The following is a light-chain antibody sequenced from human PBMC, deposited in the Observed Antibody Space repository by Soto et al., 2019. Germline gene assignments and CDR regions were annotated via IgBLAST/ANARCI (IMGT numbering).Light chain of an antibody. CDR3: QQYGTLPLT. Sequence: EIVLTQTQGTMSLPPGDRDTVFCRVCQTVPSNYVAWYQHKPGQAPRLLIYAASTRATGIPDRFSGSASGTVFTLTITRLEPEDFAVYYCQQYGTLPLTFGGGTKVDIK. CDR1: QTVPSNY. V-gene: IGKV3-20*01. J-gene: IGKJ4*01. CDR2: AAS.